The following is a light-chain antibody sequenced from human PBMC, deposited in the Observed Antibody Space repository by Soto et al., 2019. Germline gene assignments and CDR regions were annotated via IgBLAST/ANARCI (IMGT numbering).Light chain of an antibody. CDR3: QQYNNWQLT. J-gene: IGKJ3*01. CDR2: GAS. CDR1: QSVSSN. V-gene: IGKV3D-15*01. Sequence: EIVMTQSPATLSVSPGERATLSCRASQSVSSNLAWYQQKPGQAPRLLIYGASSRATDIPDRFSGSGSGTDFTLTISRLEPEDFAVYYCQQYNNWQLTFGPGTKVDIK.